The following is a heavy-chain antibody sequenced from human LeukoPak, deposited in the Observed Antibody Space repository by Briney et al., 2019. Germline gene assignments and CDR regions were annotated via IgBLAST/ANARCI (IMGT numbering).Heavy chain of an antibody. Sequence: SETLSLTCTVSGGSISSGGYYWSWIRQPPGKGLEWIGYIYHSGSTYYNPSLKSRVTISVDTSKNQFSLKLSSVTAADTAVYYCAGTMESESFSTFKYWGQGTLVTVSS. J-gene: IGHJ4*02. CDR1: GGSISSGGYY. CDR3: AGTMESESFSTFKY. D-gene: IGHD1-26*01. CDR2: IYHSGST. V-gene: IGHV4-30-2*01.